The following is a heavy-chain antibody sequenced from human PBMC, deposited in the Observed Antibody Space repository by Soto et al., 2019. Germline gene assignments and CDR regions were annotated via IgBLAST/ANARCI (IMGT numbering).Heavy chain of an antibody. CDR1: GFDFRGTG. J-gene: IGHJ5*02. Sequence: LRLSCKASGFDFRGTGMHWVRQAPGKGLEWVAVISYDENTKDYGDSVKGRFTVSRDNSNNTLYLQMHSLTSDDTAVYYCAKVAASSWHANWFAPWGQGTLVTVSS. V-gene: IGHV3-30*18. CDR2: ISYDENTK. CDR3: AKVAASSWHANWFAP. D-gene: IGHD6-13*01.